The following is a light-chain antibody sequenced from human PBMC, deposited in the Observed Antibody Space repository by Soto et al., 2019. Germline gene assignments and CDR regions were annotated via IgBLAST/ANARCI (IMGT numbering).Light chain of an antibody. J-gene: IGKJ5*01. Sequence: IVLTQSPGTLSLSPGERATLSCRASLSVGNYLAWYQHKPGQAPRLLIYDATNRATGIPVRFSGSGSGTDFPLTISSLEPEDFAVYYCQQLKTPITLGQGTRLEIK. CDR3: QQLKTPIT. CDR2: DAT. CDR1: LSVGNY. V-gene: IGKV3-11*01.